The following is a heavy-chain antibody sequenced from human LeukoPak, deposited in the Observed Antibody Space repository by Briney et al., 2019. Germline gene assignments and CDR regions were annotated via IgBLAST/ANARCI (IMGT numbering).Heavy chain of an antibody. Sequence: LETLSLTCTVSGYSISSGYYWGWIRQPPGKGLEWIGSIYHSGSTYYNPSLKSRVTISVDTSKNQFSLKLSSVTAADTAVYYCARDPAPYSSSYAFDIWGQGTMVTVSS. CDR2: IYHSGST. CDR3: ARDPAPYSSSYAFDI. V-gene: IGHV4-38-2*02. CDR1: GYSISSGYY. J-gene: IGHJ3*02. D-gene: IGHD6-6*01.